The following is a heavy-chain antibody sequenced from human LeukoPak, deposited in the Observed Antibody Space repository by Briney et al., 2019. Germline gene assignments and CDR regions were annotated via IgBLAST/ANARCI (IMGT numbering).Heavy chain of an antibody. CDR2: IYSGGST. J-gene: IGHJ4*02. CDR3: ARESRDGYNSLDY. D-gene: IGHD5-24*01. Sequence: QSGGSLRLSCAASGFTVSSNYMSWVRQAPGKGLEWVSVIYSGGSTYYADSVKGRFTISRHNSKNTLYLQMNSLRAEDTAVYYCARESRDGYNSLDYWGQGTLVTVSS. V-gene: IGHV3-53*04. CDR1: GFTVSSNY.